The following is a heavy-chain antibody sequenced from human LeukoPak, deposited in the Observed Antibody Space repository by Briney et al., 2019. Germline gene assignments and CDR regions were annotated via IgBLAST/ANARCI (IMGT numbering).Heavy chain of an antibody. CDR3: AREMTTAAYWYFDL. V-gene: IGHV1-18*01. J-gene: IGHJ2*01. CDR2: ISAYNDNT. D-gene: IGHD4-17*01. Sequence: ASVKVSCKASGYTFTNYGINWVRQAPGQGLEWMGWISAYNDNTNYAQKLQGRVTMTTDTSTSTAYMELRSLRSDDTAVYYCAREMTTAAYWYFDLWGRGTLVTVSS. CDR1: GYTFTNYG.